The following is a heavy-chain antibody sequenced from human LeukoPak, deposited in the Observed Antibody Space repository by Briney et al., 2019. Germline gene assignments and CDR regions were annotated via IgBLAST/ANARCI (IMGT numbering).Heavy chain of an antibody. V-gene: IGHV1-8*01. Sequence: ASVKVSCKASGYTFTSYDINWVRQATGQGREWMGWMNPNSGNTGYAQKFQGRVTMTRNTSISTAYMELSSLRSEDTAVYYCARHPQRRRKPPSYDSDRGNYYFDYWGQGTLVTVSS. CDR2: MNPNSGNT. J-gene: IGHJ4*02. CDR3: ARHPQRRRKPPSYDSDRGNYYFDY. D-gene: IGHD3-10*01. CDR1: GYTFTSYD.